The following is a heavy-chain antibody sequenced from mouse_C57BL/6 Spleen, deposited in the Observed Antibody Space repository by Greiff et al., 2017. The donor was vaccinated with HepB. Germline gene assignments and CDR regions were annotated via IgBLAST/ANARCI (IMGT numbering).Heavy chain of an antibody. CDR1: GYAFSSYW. CDR3: ARGGGTVVAREYYYAMDY. Sequence: QVQLQQSGAELVKPGASVKISCKASGYAFSSYWMNWVKQRPGKGLEWIGQIYPGDGDTNYNGKFKGKATLTADKSSSTAYMQLSSLTSEDSAVYFCARGGGTVVAREYYYAMDYWGQGTSVTVSS. V-gene: IGHV1-80*01. J-gene: IGHJ4*01. D-gene: IGHD1-1*01. CDR2: IYPGDGDT.